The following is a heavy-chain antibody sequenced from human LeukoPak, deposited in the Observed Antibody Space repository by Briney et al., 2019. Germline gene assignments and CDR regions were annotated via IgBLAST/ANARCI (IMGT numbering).Heavy chain of an antibody. J-gene: IGHJ1*01. D-gene: IGHD6-6*01. CDR3: AKDRFTPSIAAPDVYFQL. V-gene: IGHV4-34*01. CDR1: GGSFRGYQ. CDR2: INHSGNT. Sequence: SETLSLTCVVYGGSFRGYQWSWIRQPPGKGLEWIGEINHSGNTNYNPSLKSRVTISLDTSKNQFSLRLNSVTAADTAVYYCAKDRFTPSIAAPDVYFQLWGQGTLVTVSS.